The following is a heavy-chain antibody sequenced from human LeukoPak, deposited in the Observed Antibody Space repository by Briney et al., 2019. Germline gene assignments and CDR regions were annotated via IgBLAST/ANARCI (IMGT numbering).Heavy chain of an antibody. J-gene: IGHJ4*02. CDR1: GFTFSSYE. Sequence: GGSLRLSCAASGFTFSSYEMNWVRQAPGKGLEWVSYISSSGSTIYYADSVKGRFTISRDNAKNSLYLQMNSLGAEDTAVYYCAVGQWLVGNYWGQGTLVTVSS. CDR3: AVGQWLVGNY. V-gene: IGHV3-48*03. D-gene: IGHD6-19*01. CDR2: ISSSGSTI.